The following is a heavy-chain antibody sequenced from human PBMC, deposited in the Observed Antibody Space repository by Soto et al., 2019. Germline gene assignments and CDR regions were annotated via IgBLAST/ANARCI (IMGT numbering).Heavy chain of an antibody. J-gene: IGHJ4*02. CDR1: GYTFTSYY. Sequence: GASVKVSCKASGYTFTSYYMHWVRQAPGQGLEWMGIINPSGGSTSYAQKFQGRVTMTRDTSTSTVYVELSSLRSEDTAVYYCAREGRTTVPSYYFDYWGQGTLVTVSS. V-gene: IGHV1-46*01. D-gene: IGHD4-17*01. CDR3: AREGRTTVPSYYFDY. CDR2: INPSGGST.